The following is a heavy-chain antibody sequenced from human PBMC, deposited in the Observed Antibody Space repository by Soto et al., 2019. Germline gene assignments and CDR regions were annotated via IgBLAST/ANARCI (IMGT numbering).Heavy chain of an antibody. D-gene: IGHD3-10*01. CDR3: AREGGSGNYRYYAMDV. CDR2: IIPIFGTA. CDR1: GGTFSRYA. Sequence: QVQLVQSGAEVKKPGSSVKVSCKASGGTFSRYAISWVRQAPGQGLEWMGGIIPIFGTANYAQKFQGRVTITADESTSTAYMELSSLRSEDTAVYYFAREGGSGNYRYYAMDVWGQGTTVTVSS. V-gene: IGHV1-69*12. J-gene: IGHJ6*02.